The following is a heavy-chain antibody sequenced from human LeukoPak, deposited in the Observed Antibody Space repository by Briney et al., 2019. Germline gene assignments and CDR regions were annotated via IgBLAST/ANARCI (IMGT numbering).Heavy chain of an antibody. CDR3: ARGSRWQPVDY. CDR1: GGSFSGYY. Sequence: SETLSLTCAVYGGSFSGYYWSWIRQPPGKGLERIGEINHSGSTNYNPSLKSRVTISVDTSKNQFSLKLSSVTAADTAVYYCARGSRWQPVDYWGQGTLVTVSS. J-gene: IGHJ4*02. CDR2: INHSGST. V-gene: IGHV4-34*01. D-gene: IGHD2-15*01.